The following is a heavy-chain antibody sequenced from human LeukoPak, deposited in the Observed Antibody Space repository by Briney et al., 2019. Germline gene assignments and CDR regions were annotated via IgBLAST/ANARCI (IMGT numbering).Heavy chain of an antibody. CDR1: GFTFSSYA. D-gene: IGHD2-2*01. CDR3: ATPLGASAPPYYYYGMDV. CDR2: ISGSGGST. V-gene: IGHV3-23*01. J-gene: IGHJ6*02. Sequence: GGSLRLSCAASGFTFSSYAMSWVRQAPGKGLEWVSAISGSGGSTYYADSVKGRFTISRDSSKNTLYLQMNSLRAEDTAVYYCATPLGASAPPYYYYGMDVWGQGTTVTVSS.